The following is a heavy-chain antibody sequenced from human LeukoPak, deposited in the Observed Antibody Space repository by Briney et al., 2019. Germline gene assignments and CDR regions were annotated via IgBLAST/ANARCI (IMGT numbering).Heavy chain of an antibody. V-gene: IGHV3-23*01. D-gene: IGHD3-22*01. CDR3: AKVSTDSRGYYQK. Sequence: GGSLRLSCAASGFTFSSYAMSWVRQAPGKGLEWVSTISATGGSTYYADSLKGRFTVSIDNSKNTLYLQMNSLRAEDTAVHYCAKVSTDSRGYYQKWGQGTLVTVSS. CDR2: ISATGGST. CDR1: GFTFSSYA. J-gene: IGHJ4*02.